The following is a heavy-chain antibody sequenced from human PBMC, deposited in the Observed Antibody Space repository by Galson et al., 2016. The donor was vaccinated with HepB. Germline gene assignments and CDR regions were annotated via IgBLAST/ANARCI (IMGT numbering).Heavy chain of an antibody. J-gene: IGHJ4*02. CDR3: AKGGGYSYDFDD. Sequence: SETLSLTCTVFGGSISNYYWSWIRQPPGKGLEWIGYIYFSGSTNSNPSLKSRVTISLDTSKNHLSLTLRSVTAADTAVYYCAKGGGYSYDFDDWGQGTLVTVSS. CDR1: GGSISNYY. CDR2: IYFSGST. D-gene: IGHD5-18*01. V-gene: IGHV4-59*01.